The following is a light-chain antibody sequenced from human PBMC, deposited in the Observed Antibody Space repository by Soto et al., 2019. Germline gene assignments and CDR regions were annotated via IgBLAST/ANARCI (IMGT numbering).Light chain of an antibody. V-gene: IGKV3D-20*01. CDR1: QSVGSTN. CDR2: DAS. CDR3: QQYDRSPFT. Sequence: EIVLTQSPATLSLSPGERATLSCGASQSVGSTNLAWYQQKPGLAPRLLIYDASTRATGIPDRFSGSGSGTDFTLTISRREPEDFAVYHCQQYDRSPFTFGPGTKVDIK. J-gene: IGKJ3*01.